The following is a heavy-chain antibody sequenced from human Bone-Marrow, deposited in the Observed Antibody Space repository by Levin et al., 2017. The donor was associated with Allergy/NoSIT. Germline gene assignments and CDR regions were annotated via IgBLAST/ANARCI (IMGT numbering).Heavy chain of an antibody. CDR3: ARSDGYSSSGSFDL. CDR1: GFIFSDYY. V-gene: IGHV3-11*01. J-gene: IGHJ4*02. Sequence: GGSLRLSCAASGFIFSDYYFSWIRQAPGKGLEWISYTGGSGSTMYYADSLKGRFTVSRDAARNSLHLQLHSLRAEDTAVYYCARSDGYSSSGSFDLWGPGTQVTVSS. D-gene: IGHD6-13*01. CDR2: TGGSGSTM.